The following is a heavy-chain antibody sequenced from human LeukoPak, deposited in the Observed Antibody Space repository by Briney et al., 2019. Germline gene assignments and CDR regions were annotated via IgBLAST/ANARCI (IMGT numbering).Heavy chain of an antibody. CDR3: AKDKYGSGSYCFDY. Sequence: GGSLRLSCAASGFTFDDYTMHWVRQAPGKGLERVSLISWDGGSTYYADSVKGRFTISRDNSKNSLYLQMNSLRTEDTALYYCAKDKYGSGSYCFDYWGQGTLVTVSS. D-gene: IGHD3-10*01. CDR1: GFTFDDYT. J-gene: IGHJ4*02. V-gene: IGHV3-43*01. CDR2: ISWDGGST.